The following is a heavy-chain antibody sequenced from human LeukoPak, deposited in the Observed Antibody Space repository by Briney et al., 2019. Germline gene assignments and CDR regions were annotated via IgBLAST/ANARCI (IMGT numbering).Heavy chain of an antibody. J-gene: IGHJ4*02. CDR2: IYSGGST. V-gene: IGHV3-53*01. Sequence: GGSLRLSCAASGFTVSSNYMSWVRQAPGKGLEWVSVIYSGGSTYYADSVKGRFTISRDNSKNTLYLQMNSLRAEDTAMYYCASGIHVTTRGNRDYWGQGTLVTVSS. CDR3: ASGIHVTTRGNRDY. CDR1: GFTVSSNY. D-gene: IGHD4-17*01.